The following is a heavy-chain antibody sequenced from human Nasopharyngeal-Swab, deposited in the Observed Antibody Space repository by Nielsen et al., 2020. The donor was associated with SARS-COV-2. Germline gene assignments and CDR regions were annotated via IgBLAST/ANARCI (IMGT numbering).Heavy chain of an antibody. Sequence: GSLRLSCAVYGGSFSGYYWSWIRQPPGKGLEWIGEINHSGSTNYNPSLKSRVTISVDTSKNQFSLKLSSVTAADTAVYYCARGGGATSYYYYYMDVWGKGTTVTVSS. CDR3: ARGGGATSYYYYYMDV. CDR2: INHSGST. D-gene: IGHD1-26*01. J-gene: IGHJ6*03. V-gene: IGHV4-34*01. CDR1: GGSFSGYY.